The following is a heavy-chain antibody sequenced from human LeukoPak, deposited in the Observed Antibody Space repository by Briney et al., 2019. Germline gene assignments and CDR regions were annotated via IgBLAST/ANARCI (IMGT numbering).Heavy chain of an antibody. V-gene: IGHV4-30-2*01. Sequence: SETLSLTCAVSGGSISSGGYSWSWIRQPPGQGLEWIGYIYHSGSTYYNPSLKSRVTISVDRSKNQFSLKLSSVTAADTAVYYCARTFYYGSVQAFDIWGQGTMVTVSS. J-gene: IGHJ3*02. CDR3: ARTFYYGSVQAFDI. CDR2: IYHSGST. D-gene: IGHD3-10*01. CDR1: GGSISSGGYS.